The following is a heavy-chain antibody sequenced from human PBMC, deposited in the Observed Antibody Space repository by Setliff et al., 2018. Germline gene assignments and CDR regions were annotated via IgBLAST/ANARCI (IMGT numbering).Heavy chain of an antibody. CDR1: GGSFSGYY. Sequence: PSETLSLTCAVYGGSFSGYYWSWIRQPPGKGLEWIGEINHSGSTNYNPSLKSRVTISVDTSKNQFSLKLSSVTAADTAVYYCARGRYSYGLNWFDPWGQGTLVTSPQ. V-gene: IGHV4-34*01. D-gene: IGHD5-18*01. CDR2: INHSGST. J-gene: IGHJ5*02. CDR3: ARGRYSYGLNWFDP.